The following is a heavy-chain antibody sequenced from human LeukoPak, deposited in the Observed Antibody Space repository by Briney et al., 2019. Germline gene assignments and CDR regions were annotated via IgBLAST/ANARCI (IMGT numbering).Heavy chain of an antibody. CDR2: TSYDGTNK. D-gene: IGHD2-15*01. CDR1: GFTFSNYG. J-gene: IGHJ6*02. CDR3: ARDPILVVVVDARGGMDV. V-gene: IGHV3-30*03. Sequence: GRSLRLTCTASGFTFSNYGMHWVRQAPGKGLEWVAFTSYDGTNKHYADSVKGRFSISRDTSDYTLYLQMNSLRADDTAVYYCARDPILVVVVDARGGMDVWGQGTTVTVSS.